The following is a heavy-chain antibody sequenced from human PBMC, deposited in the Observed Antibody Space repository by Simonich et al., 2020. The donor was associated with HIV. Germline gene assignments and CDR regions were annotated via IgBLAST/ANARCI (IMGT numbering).Heavy chain of an antibody. CDR1: GYTFCNYG. V-gene: IGHV1-18*01. CDR3: AREDKGGQQLVGI. CDR2: IREYNGDT. D-gene: IGHD6-13*01. Sequence: QVQLVQSGPEVKKPGASVKVSCKASGYTFCNYGISWVRQAPGQGLVWMGWIREYNGDTKYAKKLQNRVTMSTETSTSTGNMGLRSVGSDDTAGDYWAREDKGGQQLVGIWGQGTLVTVSS. J-gene: IGHJ4*02.